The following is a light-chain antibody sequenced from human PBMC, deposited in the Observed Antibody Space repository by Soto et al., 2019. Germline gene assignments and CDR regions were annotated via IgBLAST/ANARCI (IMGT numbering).Light chain of an antibody. CDR2: DVS. V-gene: IGKV3-15*01. CDR3: QQYNNWPYS. Sequence: EIVMTQSPATLSVSPGERATLSCRASQSVSSNLAWYQQKSGQSPRLLIYDVSHRATGVPARFSGTGSETDFTLTISGLQSEDSAVYFCQQYNNWPYSFGQGTRLQIK. CDR1: QSVSSN. J-gene: IGKJ5*01.